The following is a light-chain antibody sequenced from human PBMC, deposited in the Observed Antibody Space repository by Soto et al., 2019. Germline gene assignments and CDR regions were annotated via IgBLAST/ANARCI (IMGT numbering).Light chain of an antibody. Sequence: EIVLTQSPATLSLSPGERATLSCRASQSVSSNYLAWYQQKPGQTPRVLIYDASRRVTGIPDRFSGSGSGTDFSLTISRLEPKDFAVYYCHQYGSSPYAFGQGTNLEIK. CDR3: HQYGSSPYA. J-gene: IGKJ2*01. CDR2: DAS. CDR1: QSVSSNY. V-gene: IGKV3-20*01.